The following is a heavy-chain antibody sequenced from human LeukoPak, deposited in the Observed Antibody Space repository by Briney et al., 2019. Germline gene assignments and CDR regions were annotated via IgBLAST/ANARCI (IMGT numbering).Heavy chain of an antibody. J-gene: IGHJ6*02. V-gene: IGHV1-2*02. Sequence: ASVKVSCKASGYRFIDYFIHWVRQAPGQGPECMGWINPNTGDTKYVQRFQGRVTMTRDTSISTAYMELSRLRSDDTAVYYCARARGYSGYEYYYGMDVWGQGTTVTVSS. D-gene: IGHD5-12*01. CDR3: ARARGYSGYEYYYGMDV. CDR1: GYRFIDYF. CDR2: INPNTGDT.